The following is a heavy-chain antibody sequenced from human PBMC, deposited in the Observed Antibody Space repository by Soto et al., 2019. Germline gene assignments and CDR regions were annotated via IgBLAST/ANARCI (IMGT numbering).Heavy chain of an antibody. CDR3: ARIAYDSSGYTTDY. Sequence: SGPTLVNPTHTLTLTCTFSGFSLSTSGMCVSWIRQPPGKALEWLALIDWDDDKYYSTSLKTRLTISKDTSKNQVVLTMTNMDPVDTATYYCARIAYDSSGYTTDYWGQGTLVTVSS. J-gene: IGHJ4*02. D-gene: IGHD3-22*01. CDR1: GFSLSTSGMC. V-gene: IGHV2-70*01. CDR2: IDWDDDK.